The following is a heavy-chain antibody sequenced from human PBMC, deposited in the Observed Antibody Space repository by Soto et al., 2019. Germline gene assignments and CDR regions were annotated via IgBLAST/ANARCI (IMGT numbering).Heavy chain of an antibody. CDR1: GYTFTHYY. J-gene: IGHJ4*02. Sequence: QVQLVQSGAEVKKPGASVKLSCRTSGYTFTHYYIQRVRQAPGQGLEWLAIINPASGSTNYAQDFLGRVTLTMDTSTTTVYMELSGLRAEDTAIFYCARDLAAGDHWGQGTLVTVSS. V-gene: IGHV1-46*01. D-gene: IGHD6-25*01. CDR2: INPASGST. CDR3: ARDLAAGDH.